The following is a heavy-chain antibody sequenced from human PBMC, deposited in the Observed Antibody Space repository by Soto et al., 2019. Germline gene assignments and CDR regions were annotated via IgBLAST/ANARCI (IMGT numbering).Heavy chain of an antibody. Sequence: ASVKVSCKASGYTFSSFGISWVRQAPGQGLEWLGWIGAYDGDTNYAQKLQGRVTMTADTSTTTAYMELTSLRSDDTAIYYCARDRGCSPDSFDIWGQGTMVTVSS. CDR1: GYTFSSFG. D-gene: IGHD3-10*01. CDR2: IGAYDGDT. CDR3: ARDRGCSPDSFDI. V-gene: IGHV1-18*01. J-gene: IGHJ3*02.